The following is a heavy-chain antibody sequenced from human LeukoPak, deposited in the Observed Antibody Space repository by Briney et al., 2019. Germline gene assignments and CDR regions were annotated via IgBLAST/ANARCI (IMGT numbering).Heavy chain of an antibody. D-gene: IGHD3-22*01. V-gene: IGHV1-69*05. Sequence: GSSVKVSCKASGGTFCSYAISWVRQAPGQGLEWMGGIIPIFGTANYAQKFQGRVTITTDESTSTAYMELNSLRSEDTAVYYCARYSSGYYSHFDYWGQGTLVTVSS. CDR3: ARYSSGYYSHFDY. CDR1: GGTFCSYA. CDR2: IIPIFGTA. J-gene: IGHJ4*02.